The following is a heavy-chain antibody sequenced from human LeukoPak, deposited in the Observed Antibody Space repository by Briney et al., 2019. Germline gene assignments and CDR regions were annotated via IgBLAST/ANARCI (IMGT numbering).Heavy chain of an antibody. J-gene: IGHJ4*02. V-gene: IGHV3-23*01. D-gene: IGHD6-19*01. CDR3: AKVLEGWLAFDC. Sequence: GGSLRLSCAASGLTFSTYAMSWVRQPPGKGLEWISAISGSGGSTYYADSVKGRFTISSDNSKNTLYLQMNSLRAEDTAVYYCAKVLEGWLAFDCWGQGALVTVSS. CDR1: GLTFSTYA. CDR2: ISGSGGST.